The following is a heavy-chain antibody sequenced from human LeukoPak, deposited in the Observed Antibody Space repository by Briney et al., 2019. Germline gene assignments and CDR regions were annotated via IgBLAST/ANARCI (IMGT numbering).Heavy chain of an antibody. J-gene: IGHJ4*02. CDR3: AKPRHSSSWYYFDS. CDR2: ISGSGGNT. CDR1: GFTFRTYA. D-gene: IGHD6-13*01. V-gene: IGHV3-23*01. Sequence: GGSLRLSCTGSGFTFRTYAFSWVRQAPGKGLEWLSGISGSGGNTNYADSVQGRFTISRDNSKNTMYLQMSSLRAGDTAVYYCAKPRHSSSWYYFDSWGQGTLVTVSS.